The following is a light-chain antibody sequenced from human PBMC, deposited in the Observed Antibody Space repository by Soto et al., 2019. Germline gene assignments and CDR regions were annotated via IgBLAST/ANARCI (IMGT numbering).Light chain of an antibody. Sequence: EIVLTPSPGTLSLSSGGRATLSCRPSQSVSNNWLAWYQQKPGQAPRLLIYGVSTRAPGIPDRFSGSASETDFALTISRLEPEDFAVYYCQQYAYSPRTFGQGTKVDIK. J-gene: IGKJ1*01. V-gene: IGKV3-20*01. CDR2: GVS. CDR3: QQYAYSPRT. CDR1: QSVSNNW.